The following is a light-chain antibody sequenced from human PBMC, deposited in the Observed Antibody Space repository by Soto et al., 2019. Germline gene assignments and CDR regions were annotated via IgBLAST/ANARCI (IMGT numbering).Light chain of an antibody. CDR3: QQHGDSVFT. V-gene: IGKV3-20*01. Sequence: EIVLTQSPGTLSLSPGERATLSCRASQSFRSSYVTWYHQKPGQAPSLLIFGASNRATGTPDRFSGSGSGTDYTLTINRVEPEDFGVYYCQQHGDSVFTFGPGTTVEIK. CDR1: QSFRSSY. CDR2: GAS. J-gene: IGKJ3*01.